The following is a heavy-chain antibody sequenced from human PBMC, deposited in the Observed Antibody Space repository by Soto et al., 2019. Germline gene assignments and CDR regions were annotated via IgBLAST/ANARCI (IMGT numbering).Heavy chain of an antibody. Sequence: EVQLVESGGGLVKPGGSLRLSCAASEFTFSSYSMNWVRQAPGKGLEWVSSIGRSSSYIYYADSVKGRFIISRDNAKNSLYLQMNRLRAEDPAVSYCTITMAGAFDIWGQGTMVTVSS. CDR2: IGRSSSYI. D-gene: IGHD3-10*01. V-gene: IGHV3-21*01. J-gene: IGHJ3*02. CDR1: EFTFSSYS. CDR3: TITMAGAFDI.